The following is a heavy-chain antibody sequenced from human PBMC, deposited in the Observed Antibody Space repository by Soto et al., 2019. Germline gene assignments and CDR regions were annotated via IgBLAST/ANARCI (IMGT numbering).Heavy chain of an antibody. CDR1: GYTCTSYG. CDR3: SGGRGADMPLWGFDP. D-gene: IGHD2-2*01. CDR2: ISSYNGHT. V-gene: IGHV1-18*01. Sequence: QVQLVQSGAEVKKPAASVKVSCKASGYTCTSYGISWVRQAPGQGLEWMGWISSYNGHTNYAQKLQGRVTMTTDTSTSRAYMELRSLRSDDTAVYYCSGGRGADMPLWGFDPWGQGTLVTVS. J-gene: IGHJ5*02.